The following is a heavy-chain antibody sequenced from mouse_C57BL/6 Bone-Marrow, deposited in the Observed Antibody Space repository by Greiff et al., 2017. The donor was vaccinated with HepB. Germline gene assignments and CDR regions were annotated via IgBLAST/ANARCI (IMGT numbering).Heavy chain of an antibody. D-gene: IGHD1-1*01. CDR2: INPGSGGT. Sequence: QVQLQQSGAELVRPGTSVKVSCKASGYAFTNYLIEWVKQRPGQGLEWIGVINPGSGGTNYNEKFKGKATLTADKSSSTAYMQLSSLTSEDSAVYFGARYYGSSYGGFFDYWGQGTTLTVSS. J-gene: IGHJ2*01. CDR1: GYAFTNYL. CDR3: ARYYGSSYGGFFDY. V-gene: IGHV1-54*01.